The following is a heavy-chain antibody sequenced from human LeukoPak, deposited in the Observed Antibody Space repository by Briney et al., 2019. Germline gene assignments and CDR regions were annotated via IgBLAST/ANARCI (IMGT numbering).Heavy chain of an antibody. CDR2: INPSGRST. J-gene: IGHJ4*02. D-gene: IGHD3-22*01. Sequence: ASVKVSCKASGYTFTSYYMHWVRQAPGQGLEWMGIINPSGRSTSYAQKFQGRVTMTRDTSTSTVYMELSSLRSEDTAVYYCARDSSDYYDSSGYHFDYWGQGTLVTVSS. V-gene: IGHV1-46*01. CDR3: ARDSSDYYDSSGYHFDY. CDR1: GYTFTSYY.